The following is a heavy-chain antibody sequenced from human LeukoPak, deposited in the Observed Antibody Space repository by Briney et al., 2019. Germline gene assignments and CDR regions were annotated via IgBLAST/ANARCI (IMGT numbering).Heavy chain of an antibody. J-gene: IGHJ4*02. Sequence: GGSLRLSCAASGFTFSSYSMNWVRQAPGKGLEWVSSISSSSSYIYYADLVKGRFTISRDNAKNSLYLQMNSLRAEDTAVYYCAGGHSSGWRISTRPLHYWGQGTLVTVSS. D-gene: IGHD6-19*01. CDR2: ISSSSSYI. CDR3: AGGHSSGWRISTRPLHY. V-gene: IGHV3-21*01. CDR1: GFTFSSYS.